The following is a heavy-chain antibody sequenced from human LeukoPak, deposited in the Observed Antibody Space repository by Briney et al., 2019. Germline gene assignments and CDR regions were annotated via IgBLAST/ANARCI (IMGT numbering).Heavy chain of an antibody. V-gene: IGHV4-59*01. J-gene: IGHJ1*01. CDR1: GGSISSYY. Sequence: PSETLSLTCTVSGGSISSYYWSWIRQPPGKGLEWIGYIYYSGSTNYNPSLKSRVTISVDTSKNQFSLKLSSVTAADTAVYYCARGEHYYDSSGSMYFQHWGQGTLVTVSS. CDR3: ARGEHYYDSSGSMYFQH. CDR2: IYYSGST. D-gene: IGHD3-22*01.